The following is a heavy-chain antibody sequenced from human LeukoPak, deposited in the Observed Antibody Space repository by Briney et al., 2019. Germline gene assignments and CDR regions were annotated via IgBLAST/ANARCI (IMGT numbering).Heavy chain of an antibody. V-gene: IGHV1-2*02. CDR1: GYTFTGYY. CDR3: ARLGRRDGYPPKYYYGMDV. J-gene: IGHJ6*02. D-gene: IGHD5-24*01. Sequence: ASVKVSCKASGYTFTGYYMHWVRQAPGQGLEWMGWINPNSGGTNYAQKFQGRVTMTRDTSISTAYMELSRLRSDDTAVYYCARLGRRDGYPPKYYYGMDVWGQGTTVTVS. CDR2: INPNSGGT.